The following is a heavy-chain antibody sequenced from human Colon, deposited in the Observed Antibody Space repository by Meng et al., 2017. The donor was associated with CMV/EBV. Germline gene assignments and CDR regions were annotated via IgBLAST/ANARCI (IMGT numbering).Heavy chain of an antibody. Sequence: GESLKISCAASGFTFGNFAMTWVRQAPGKGLEWVSRISASGGNTYYADSVKGRFSVSRDNFNSTLFLQLNSLRAEDTAIYYCAKDRWGVSVGGSDYWGQGTLVTVSS. CDR3: AKDRWGVSVGGSDY. J-gene: IGHJ4*02. CDR1: GFTFGNFA. V-gene: IGHV3-23*01. D-gene: IGHD3-16*01. CDR2: ISASGGNT.